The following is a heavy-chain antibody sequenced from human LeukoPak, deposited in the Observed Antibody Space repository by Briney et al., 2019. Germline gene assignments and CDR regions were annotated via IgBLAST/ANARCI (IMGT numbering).Heavy chain of an antibody. Sequence: GGSLRLSCAASGFTFSRYPMHWVRQGPGKGLEYVSAISSNGDITYYANSVKGRFTISRDNSKNTLYLQMGSLRAEDMAVYYCARRYTSGWYLDFWGQGALVTVSS. CDR1: GFTFSRYP. V-gene: IGHV3-64*01. J-gene: IGHJ4*02. D-gene: IGHD6-25*01. CDR3: ARRYTSGWYLDF. CDR2: ISSNGDIT.